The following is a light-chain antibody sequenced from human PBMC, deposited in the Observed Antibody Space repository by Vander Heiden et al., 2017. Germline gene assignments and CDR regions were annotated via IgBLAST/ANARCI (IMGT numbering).Light chain of an antibody. CDR3: SSYTSASTRV. Sequence: QPALTQPPSVSRSPGQSITISCTGTSSDLGGYKYVSWYQQHPGKAPNLMIFDVSKRPSGVSSRFSGSKSGNTASLTISGLQAEDEADYYCSSYTSASTRVFGTGTKVTVL. CDR2: DVS. J-gene: IGLJ1*01. V-gene: IGLV2-14*01. CDR1: SSDLGGYKY.